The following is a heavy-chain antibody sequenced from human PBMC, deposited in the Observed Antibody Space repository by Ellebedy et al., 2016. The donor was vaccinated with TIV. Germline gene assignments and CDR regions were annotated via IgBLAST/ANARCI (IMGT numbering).Heavy chain of an antibody. CDR3: ARGNPSTPYYYGSGSYLNWFDP. CDR1: GGSFSGYY. V-gene: IGHV4-34*01. CDR2: INHSGST. Sequence: GSLRLXXAVYGGSFSGYYWSWIRQPPGKGLEWIGEINHSGSTNYNPSLKSRVTISVDTSKNQFSLKLSSVTAADTAVYYCARGNPSTPYYYGSGSYLNWFDPWGQGTLVTVSS. J-gene: IGHJ5*02. D-gene: IGHD3-10*01.